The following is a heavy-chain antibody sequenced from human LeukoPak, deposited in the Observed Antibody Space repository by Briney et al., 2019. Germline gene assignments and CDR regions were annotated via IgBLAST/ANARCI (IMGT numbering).Heavy chain of an antibody. CDR3: ASDGIEGDYYYMDV. Sequence: ASVKVSCKASGYSFTTYYLHWVRQAPGQGLEWMGINNPGGGTVVHERKFQGRVSMTRDMSTSTVYMELSSLTSEDTAVYYCASDGIEGDYYYMDVWGRGTTVTVSS. V-gene: IGHV1-46*01. CDR1: GYSFTTYY. CDR2: NNPGGGTV. J-gene: IGHJ6*03. D-gene: IGHD1-14*01.